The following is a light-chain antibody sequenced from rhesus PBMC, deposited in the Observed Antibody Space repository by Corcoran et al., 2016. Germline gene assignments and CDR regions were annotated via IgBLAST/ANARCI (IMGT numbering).Light chain of an antibody. CDR3: GQGTDVPYS. CDR2: QVS. J-gene: IGKJ2*01. V-gene: IGKV2-65*01. CDR1: QSLVHSNGNTY. Sequence: DVVMTQSPLSLPIIPGQPASISCRSSQSLVHSNGNTYLIWYQQKPGQPPRRLIYQVSNRASGVPDRCSGSGAGTDFTRKISRVEAEDVGVYYCGQGTDVPYSFGQGTKVEIK.